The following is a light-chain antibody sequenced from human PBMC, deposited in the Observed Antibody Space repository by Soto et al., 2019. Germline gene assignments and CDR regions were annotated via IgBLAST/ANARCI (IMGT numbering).Light chain of an antibody. CDR2: DGN. Sequence: QSALTQPASVSGSPGQSITISCTGTSSDVGSYNLVSWYQQHPGKAPKFMIFDGNKRPSGLSNRFSGSKSGNTASLTISGLQAEDEADYYCCSYAGSFTYVFGTGTKVTVL. CDR1: SSDVGSYNL. V-gene: IGLV2-23*01. J-gene: IGLJ1*01. CDR3: CSYAGSFTYV.